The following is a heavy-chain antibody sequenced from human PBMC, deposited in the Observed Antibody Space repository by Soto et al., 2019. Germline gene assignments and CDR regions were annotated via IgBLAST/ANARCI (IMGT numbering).Heavy chain of an antibody. CDR3: ARLGRFYQALDS. Sequence: QVQLQESGPELVKPSETLSLSCTVSDGSLSPNYWSWIRQPPGKGLEWIGYIYYAGTTTYNPSLKSRVTISLDTPKNEVSLKLTSVTAADTAVYYCARLGRFYQALDSWGPGTLVTVSS. CDR2: IYYAGTT. CDR1: DGSLSPNY. V-gene: IGHV4-59*08. D-gene: IGHD2-2*01. J-gene: IGHJ4*02.